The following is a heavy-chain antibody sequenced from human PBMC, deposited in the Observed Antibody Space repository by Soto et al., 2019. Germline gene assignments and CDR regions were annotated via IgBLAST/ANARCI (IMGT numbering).Heavy chain of an antibody. V-gene: IGHV4-39*07. CDR1: GVSISSSSYY. Sequence: SETLSLTCTVSGVSISSSSYYWGWIRQPPGKGLEWIGSIYYSGSTYYNPSLKSRVTISVDTSKNQFSLKLSSVTAADTAVYYCARDPGYYDSSGQTTLGYGMDVWGQGTTVTVS. CDR2: IYYSGST. D-gene: IGHD3-22*01. J-gene: IGHJ6*02. CDR3: ARDPGYYDSSGQTTLGYGMDV.